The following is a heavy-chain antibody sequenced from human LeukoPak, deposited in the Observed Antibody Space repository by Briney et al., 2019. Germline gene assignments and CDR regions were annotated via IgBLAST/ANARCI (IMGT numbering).Heavy chain of an antibody. J-gene: IGHJ4*02. CDR3: AKDWGAGTYYYDSSGPLAGY. Sequence: GGSLRLPCAASGFTFSSYWMSWVRQTPGKGLEWVSVIYSGGTTYYADSVKGRFTISRDNSKNTLYLQMNSLRAEDTAVYYCAKDWGAGTYYYDSSGPLAGYWGQGTLVTVSS. CDR2: IYSGGTT. CDR1: GFTFSSYW. D-gene: IGHD3-22*01. V-gene: IGHV3-66*02.